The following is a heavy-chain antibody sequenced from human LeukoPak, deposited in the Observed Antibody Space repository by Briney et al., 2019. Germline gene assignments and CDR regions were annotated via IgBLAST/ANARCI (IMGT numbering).Heavy chain of an antibody. V-gene: IGHV3-33*06. Sequence: GRSLRLSCAASGFTFSSYGMHWVRQAPGKGLEWVAVIWYDGSNKYYADSVKGRFTISRDNSKNTLYLQMNSLRAEDTAVYYCAKNYYDSSGYWGYFDYWGQGTLVTVSS. J-gene: IGHJ4*02. D-gene: IGHD3-22*01. CDR2: IWYDGSNK. CDR3: AKNYYDSSGYWGYFDY. CDR1: GFTFSSYG.